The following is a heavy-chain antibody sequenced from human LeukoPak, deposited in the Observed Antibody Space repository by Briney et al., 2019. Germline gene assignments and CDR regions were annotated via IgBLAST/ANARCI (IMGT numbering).Heavy chain of an antibody. D-gene: IGHD5-24*01. CDR2: IYSGGST. J-gene: IGHJ4*02. CDR3: ATNGYNSLFDY. V-gene: IGHV3-66*01. Sequence: GGSLRLSCAASGFTVSSKYMSWVRQAPGKGLEWVSVIYSGGSTYYADSVKGRFTISRDNSKNTLYLQMNSLRAEDTAVYYCATNGYNSLFDYWGQGTLVTVSS. CDR1: GFTVSSKY.